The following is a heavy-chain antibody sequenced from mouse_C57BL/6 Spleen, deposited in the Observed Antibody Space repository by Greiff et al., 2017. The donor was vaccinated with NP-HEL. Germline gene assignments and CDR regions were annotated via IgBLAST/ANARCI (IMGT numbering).Heavy chain of an antibody. Sequence: VMLVESGAELVKPGASVKLSCKASGYTFTEYTIHWVKQRSGQGLEWIGWFYPGSGSIKYNEKFKDKATLTADKSSSTVYMELSRLTSEDSAVYFCARHEDYDGYYYYAMDYWGQGTSVTVSS. J-gene: IGHJ4*01. CDR2: FYPGSGSI. CDR1: GYTFTEYT. V-gene: IGHV1-62-2*01. D-gene: IGHD2-3*01. CDR3: ARHEDYDGYYYYAMDY.